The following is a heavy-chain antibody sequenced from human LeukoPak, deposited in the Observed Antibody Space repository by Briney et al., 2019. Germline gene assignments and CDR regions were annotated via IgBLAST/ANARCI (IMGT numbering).Heavy chain of an antibody. J-gene: IGHJ4*02. D-gene: IGHD6-6*01. CDR2: INHSGST. CDR1: GFTFSSYA. Sequence: GSLRLSCAASGFTFSSYAMSWVRQPPGKGLEWIGEINHSGSTNYNPSLKSRVTISVDTSKNQFSLKLSSVTAADTAVYYCASRTGPKSSSRFRYWGQGTLVTVSS. V-gene: IGHV4-34*01. CDR3: ASRTGPKSSSRFRY.